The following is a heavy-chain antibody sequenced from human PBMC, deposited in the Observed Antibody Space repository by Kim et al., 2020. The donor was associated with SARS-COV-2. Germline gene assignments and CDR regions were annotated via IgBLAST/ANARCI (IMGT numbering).Heavy chain of an antibody. V-gene: IGHV1-2*02. CDR3: AGRGSSWSFDY. J-gene: IGHJ4*02. D-gene: IGHD6-13*01. Sequence: NYAQKFQGRVTMTRDTSVSTAYVELSRLRSDDTSVYYCAGRGSSWSFDYWGQGTLVTVSS.